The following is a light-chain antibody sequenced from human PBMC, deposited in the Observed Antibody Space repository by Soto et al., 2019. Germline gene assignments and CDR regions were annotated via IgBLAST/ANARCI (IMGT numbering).Light chain of an antibody. CDR2: DVS. CDR3: SSYTSSTPVV. CDR1: SSDVGAYNY. V-gene: IGLV2-14*01. J-gene: IGLJ2*01. Sequence: QSVLTQPASVSGSPGQSITISCTGTSSDVGAYNYVSWYQQHPGKAPKLMIYDVSIRPSGVSNRFSGSKSGNAASLTISGLQAEDEADYYCSSYTSSTPVVFGGGTKVTVL.